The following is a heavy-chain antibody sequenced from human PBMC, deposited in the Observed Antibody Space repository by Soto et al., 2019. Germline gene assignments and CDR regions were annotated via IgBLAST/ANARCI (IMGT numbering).Heavy chain of an antibody. CDR1: GFTFSSYG. J-gene: IGHJ4*02. CDR3: ARDPSSSWYDY. D-gene: IGHD6-13*01. Sequence: GGSLRLSCAASGFTFSSYGMHWVRQAPGKGLEWVAVIWYDGSNKYYADSVKGRFTISRDNSKNTLYLQMNSLRAEDTSIYYCARDPSSSWYDYWGQGTLVTVSS. V-gene: IGHV3-33*01. CDR2: IWYDGSNK.